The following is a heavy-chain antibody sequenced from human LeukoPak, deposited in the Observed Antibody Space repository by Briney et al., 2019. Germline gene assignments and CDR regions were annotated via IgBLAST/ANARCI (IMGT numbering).Heavy chain of an antibody. CDR1: GYTFTSYG. D-gene: IGHD3-22*01. Sequence: ASVKVSCKASGYTFTSYGISWVRQAPGQGLEWMGWISAYNGNTNYAQKLQGRVTMTTDTSTSTAYMELRSLRSDDTAVYYCARDEARYSSGYYPNWFDPWGQGTLVTVSS. CDR3: ARDEARYSSGYYPNWFDP. CDR2: ISAYNGNT. J-gene: IGHJ5*02. V-gene: IGHV1-18*01.